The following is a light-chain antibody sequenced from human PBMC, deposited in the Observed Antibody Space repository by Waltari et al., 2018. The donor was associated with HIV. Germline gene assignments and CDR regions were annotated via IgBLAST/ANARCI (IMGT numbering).Light chain of an antibody. Sequence: QSALTQPASVSGFPGQSITISCTGTSSDVGGYNYVSWYPQHPGKAPKLRIYEVSNRPSGVSNRFSGPKSGNAASLTISVLQAEDEADYCCNSYTSSSTGFGGGTKLTVL. CDR1: SSDVGGYNY. J-gene: IGLJ2*01. CDR2: EVS. V-gene: IGLV2-14*01. CDR3: NSYTSSSTG.